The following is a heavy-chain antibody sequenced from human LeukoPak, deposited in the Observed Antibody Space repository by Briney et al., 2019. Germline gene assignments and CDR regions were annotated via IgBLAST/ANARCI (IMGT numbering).Heavy chain of an antibody. CDR2: IKPDGGEQ. D-gene: IGHD5-24*01. V-gene: IGHV3-7*03. CDR1: GFTFSNYW. CDR3: AREQRTFDY. J-gene: IGHJ4*02. Sequence: GGSLRLSCVASGFTFSNYWMNWVRQAPGKGLEWVADIKPDGGEQYYVDSVKGRFTISRDNADNSLYLQLSSLRAEDTAVYYCAREQRTFDYWGQGILVTVSS.